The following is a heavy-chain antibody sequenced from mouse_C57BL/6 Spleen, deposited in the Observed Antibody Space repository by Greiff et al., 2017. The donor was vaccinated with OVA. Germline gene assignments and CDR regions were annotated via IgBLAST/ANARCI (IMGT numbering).Heavy chain of an antibody. J-gene: IGHJ2*01. Sequence: VQLVESGPELVKPGASVKISCKASGYSFTSYYIHWVKQRPGQGLEWIGWIYPGSGNTKYNEQFKGKATLTADTSSSTAYMQLSRLTSEDSAVYYCARDLYYGSSYDYFDYWGQGTTLTVSS. CDR3: ARDLYYGSSYDYFDY. V-gene: IGHV1-66*01. D-gene: IGHD1-1*01. CDR1: GYSFTSYY. CDR2: IYPGSGNT.